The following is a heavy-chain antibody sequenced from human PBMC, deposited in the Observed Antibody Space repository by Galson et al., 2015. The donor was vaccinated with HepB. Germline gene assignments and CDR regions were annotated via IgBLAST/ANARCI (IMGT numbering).Heavy chain of an antibody. CDR3: ASGPSLDPILAYCGGDCYSWFDP. V-gene: IGHV1-69*06. Sequence: SVKVSCKASGGTFSSYAISWVRQAPGQGLEWMGGIIPIFGTANYAQKFQGRVTITADKSTSTAYMELSSLRSEDTAVYYCASGPSLDPILAYCGGDCYSWFDPWGQGTLVTVSS. CDR1: GGTFSSYA. D-gene: IGHD2-21*02. J-gene: IGHJ5*02. CDR2: IIPIFGTA.